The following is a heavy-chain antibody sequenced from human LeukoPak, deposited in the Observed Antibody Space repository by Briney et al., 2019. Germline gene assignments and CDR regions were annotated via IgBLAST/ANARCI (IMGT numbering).Heavy chain of an antibody. J-gene: IGHJ5*02. CDR3: ARDSQEWCGGDRQSNNWFNP. CDR2: ISTSSTTI. V-gene: IGHV3-48*02. CDR1: GFTFSSYR. Sequence: GGSLRLSCAASGFTFSSYRMNWVRQAPGKGLEWVSYISTSSTTIYYADSVKGRFTISRDNAKNSLYLQMNSLRDEDTAVYYCARDSQEWCGGDRQSNNWFNPWGQGTLVIVSS. D-gene: IGHD2-21*02.